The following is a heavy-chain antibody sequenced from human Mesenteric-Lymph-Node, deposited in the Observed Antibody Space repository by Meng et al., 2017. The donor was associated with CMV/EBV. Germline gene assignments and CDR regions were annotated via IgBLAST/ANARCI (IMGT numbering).Heavy chain of an antibody. D-gene: IGHD2-2*01. V-gene: IGHV3-30*04. CDR2: ISYDGTDK. Sequence: GESLKIFCASSAFSFSAYAMHWVRQTPGKGLEWVAVISYDGTDKFYPDSVKGRFTISRDNSKNSLYLQMNSLRTEDTAVYFCTRARAHCSSTTCYSDYYGMDVWGQGTTVTVSS. CDR3: TRARAHCSSTTCYSDYYGMDV. J-gene: IGHJ6*02. CDR1: AFSFSAYA.